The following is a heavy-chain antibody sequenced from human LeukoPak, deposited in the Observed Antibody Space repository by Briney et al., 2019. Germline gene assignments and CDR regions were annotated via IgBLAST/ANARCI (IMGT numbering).Heavy chain of an antibody. J-gene: IGHJ2*01. D-gene: IGHD2-21*02. CDR1: GFTFSYYA. CDR2: ISTRSTYI. V-gene: IGHV3-21*01. CDR3: ARGAYCGGDCSGSWYFDL. Sequence: GASLRLSCAASGFTFSYYAMNWVRQAPGKGLEWVSSISTRSTYIYYADSLKGRFTISRDNAENTLYLQMNSLRAEDTAVYYCARGAYCGGDCSGSWYFDLWGRGTLVTVSS.